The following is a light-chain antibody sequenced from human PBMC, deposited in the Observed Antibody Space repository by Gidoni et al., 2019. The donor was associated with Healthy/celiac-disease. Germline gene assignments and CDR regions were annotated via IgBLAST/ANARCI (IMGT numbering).Light chain of an antibody. Sequence: DIQMTQSPSSLSESVGDRVTITCRASQSISSYLNWYQQKPGKAPKLLIYAESSLQSGVPSRFSGSGSGTDFTLTISSLQPEDFATYYCQQSYSTPPTFGQGTKVEIK. J-gene: IGKJ1*01. CDR2: AES. CDR1: QSISSY. CDR3: QQSYSTPPT. V-gene: IGKV1-39*01.